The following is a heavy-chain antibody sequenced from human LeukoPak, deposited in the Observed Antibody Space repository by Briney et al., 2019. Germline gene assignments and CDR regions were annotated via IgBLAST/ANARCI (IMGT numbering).Heavy chain of an antibody. V-gene: IGHV3-11*04. D-gene: IGHD6-6*01. CDR3: ARGLSGYSSSLGY. CDR2: IGRSEDII. Sequence: PGGSLRLSCAASGFTFSDYYMTWIRQAPGKGLEWVSYIGRSEDIIYYADSVKGRFTISRDNAKNSLYLQMNSLRAEDTAVYYCARGLSGYSSSLGYWGQGTLVTVSS. J-gene: IGHJ4*02. CDR1: GFTFSDYY.